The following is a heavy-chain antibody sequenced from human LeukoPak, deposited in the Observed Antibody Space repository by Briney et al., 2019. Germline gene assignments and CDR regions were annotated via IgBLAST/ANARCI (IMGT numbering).Heavy chain of an antibody. V-gene: IGHV4-61*01. CDR3: ARVGTRFTVDYFDY. D-gene: IGHD3-16*01. CDR2: IYYSGST. J-gene: IGHJ4*02. CDR1: GGSISSSSYY. Sequence: SETLSLTCTVSGGSISSSSYYWSWIRQPPGKGLEWIGYIYYSGSTNYNPSLKSRVTISVDTSKNQFSLKLSSVTAADTAVYYCARVGTRFTVDYFDYWGQGTLVTVSS.